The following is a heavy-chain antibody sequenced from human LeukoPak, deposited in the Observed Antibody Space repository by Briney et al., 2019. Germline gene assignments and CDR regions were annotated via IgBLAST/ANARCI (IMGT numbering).Heavy chain of an antibody. D-gene: IGHD2-2*02. CDR1: GGSFSGYY. CDR2: INHSGST. CDR3: ATARGYCSSTSCYTGYYYYYYGMDV. Sequence: SETLSLTCAVYGGSFSGYYWSWIRQPPGKGLEWLGEINHSGSTNYNPSLKSRVTISVDTSKNQFSLKLSSVTAADTAVYYCATARGYCSSTSCYTGYYYYYYGMDVWGQGTTVTVSS. J-gene: IGHJ6*02. V-gene: IGHV4-34*01.